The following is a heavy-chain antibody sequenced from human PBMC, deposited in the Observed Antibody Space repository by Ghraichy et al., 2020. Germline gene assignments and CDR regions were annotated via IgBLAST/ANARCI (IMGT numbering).Heavy chain of an antibody. CDR3: AKALSALTIDWFDP. CDR1: GFTFSSYA. CDR2: ISGSGGST. Sequence: LSLTCAASGFTFSSYAMSWVRQAPGTGLEWVSAISGSGGSTYYADSVKGRFTISRDNSKNTLYLQMNSLRAEDTAVYYCAKALSALTIDWFDPWGQGHLVTVPS. V-gene: IGHV3-23*01. D-gene: IGHD3-3*01. J-gene: IGHJ5*02.